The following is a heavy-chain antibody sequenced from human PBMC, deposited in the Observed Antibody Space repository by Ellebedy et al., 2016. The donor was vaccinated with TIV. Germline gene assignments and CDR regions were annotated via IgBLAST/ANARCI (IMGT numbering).Heavy chain of an antibody. CDR3: ARVDILIWYYFDS. V-gene: IGHV3-53*01. Sequence: GGSLRLSCAASGFSVTNNYMSWVRQAPGQGLEWVSLIYAGGTTNYADSVKGRFTISRDTSNNTVHLEMNSLRAEDTAIYYCARVDILIWYYFDSWGQGTLVTVSS. D-gene: IGHD3-9*01. J-gene: IGHJ4*02. CDR1: GFSVTNNY. CDR2: IYAGGTT.